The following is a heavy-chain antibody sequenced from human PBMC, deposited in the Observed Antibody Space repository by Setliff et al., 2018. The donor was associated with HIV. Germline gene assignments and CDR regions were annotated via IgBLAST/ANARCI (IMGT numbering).Heavy chain of an antibody. J-gene: IGHJ5*02. CDR3: ARENYGSGSLGVFDP. CDR2: IDYSGST. D-gene: IGHD3-10*01. CDR1: GGPISSSSSY. Sequence: SETLSLTCTVSGGPISSSSSYWGWIRQPPGKGLEWIGSIDYSGSTNNNPSLKSRVTISVDTSKNQFSLKLSSVTAADTAVYYCARENYGSGSLGVFDPWGQGTLVTVS. V-gene: IGHV4-39*07.